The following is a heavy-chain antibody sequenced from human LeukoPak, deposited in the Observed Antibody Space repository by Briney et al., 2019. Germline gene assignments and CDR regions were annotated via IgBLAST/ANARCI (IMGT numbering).Heavy chain of an antibody. J-gene: IGHJ4*02. CDR3: ARDHVAGGVDY. Sequence: GGSLRLSCAAAGLTVSSNYMSWARQAPGKGLEWVSVMYRSDATYYADSVKGRFTTSRDISKNTVYLQMDSLRSEDTAVYYCARDHVAGGVDYWGQGTLVTVSS. CDR2: MYRSDAT. V-gene: IGHV3-53*01. D-gene: IGHD6-19*01. CDR1: GLTVSSNY.